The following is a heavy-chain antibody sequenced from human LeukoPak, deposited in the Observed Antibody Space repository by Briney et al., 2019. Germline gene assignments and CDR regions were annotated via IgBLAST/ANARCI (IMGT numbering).Heavy chain of an antibody. CDR3: ARESYSSGWYKDY. D-gene: IGHD6-19*01. J-gene: IGHJ4*02. V-gene: IGHV4-4*07. CDR2: SYSNGST. Sequence: SETLSLTCTVSGGSISSYYWSWIRQPAGKGLDWIWRSYSNGSTNYNPSLKIRVTMSVDTSKNQFSLHLSSLTAADTVFYYCARESYSSGWYKDYWGQGILVTVSS. CDR1: GGSISSYY.